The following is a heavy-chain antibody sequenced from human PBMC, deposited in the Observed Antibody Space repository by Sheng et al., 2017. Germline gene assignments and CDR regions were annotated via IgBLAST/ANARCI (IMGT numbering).Heavy chain of an antibody. V-gene: IGHV4-59*12. CDR1: GGSMSRYY. CDR3: ARGYCSSTSCWYYYYGMDV. J-gene: IGHJ6*02. D-gene: IGHD2-2*01. Sequence: QVQLQESGPGLVKPSETLSLTCTVSGGSMSRYYWNWIRQTPGKGLEWIGYIYYSGITNYNSSLKSRVTISVDTSKNQFSLKLSSVTAADTAVYYCARGYCSSTSCWYYYYGMDVWDQGP. CDR2: IYYSGIT.